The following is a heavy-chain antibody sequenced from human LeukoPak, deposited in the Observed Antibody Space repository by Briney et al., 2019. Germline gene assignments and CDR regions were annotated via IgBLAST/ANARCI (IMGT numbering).Heavy chain of an antibody. J-gene: IGHJ4*02. CDR2: IYHSGST. V-gene: IGHV4-38-2*02. D-gene: IGHD4-11*01. CDR3: ARGGYSNYVFDC. Sequence: SETLSLTCTVSGYSISSGYYWGWIRQPPGKGLEWIGSIYHSGSTYYNPSLKSRVTISVDTSKNQFSLKLSSVTAADTAAYYCARGGYSNYVFDCWGQGTLVTVSS. CDR1: GYSISSGYY.